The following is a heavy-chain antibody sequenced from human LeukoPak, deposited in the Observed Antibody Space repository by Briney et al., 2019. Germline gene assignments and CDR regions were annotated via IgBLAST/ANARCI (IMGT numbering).Heavy chain of an antibody. CDR2: IYPGDSDT. CDR3: VRGDDGDYTFDY. D-gene: IGHD4-17*01. Sequence: GESLKISGKGSGYSFTNYWIGWVRQMPGKGLEWIGIIYPGDSDTRYSPSFQGQVTISADKSISTAYLQWSSLKASDTTMYYCVRGDDGDYTFDYWGQGTLVTVSS. V-gene: IGHV5-51*01. CDR1: GYSFTNYW. J-gene: IGHJ4*02.